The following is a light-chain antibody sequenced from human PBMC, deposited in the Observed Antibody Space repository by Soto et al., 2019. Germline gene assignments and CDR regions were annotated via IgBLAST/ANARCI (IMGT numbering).Light chain of an antibody. V-gene: IGLV2-8*01. CDR3: SSFAGNNNLV. Sequence: HSALTQPPSASGSPGQSVTISCPGTSSDVGGYNYVSWYQQHPGKAPKLMISEVSKRPSGVPDRFSGSKSGNTASLTVSGLQAEDEADYYCSSFAGNNNLVFGGGTKLTVL. CDR2: EVS. J-gene: IGLJ2*01. CDR1: SSDVGGYNY.